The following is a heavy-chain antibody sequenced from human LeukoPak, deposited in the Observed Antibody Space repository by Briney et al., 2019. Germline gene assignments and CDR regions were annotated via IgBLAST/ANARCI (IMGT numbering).Heavy chain of an antibody. J-gene: IGHJ4*02. CDR1: GFIFSHAW. V-gene: IGHV3-15*01. CDR2: IRSGGAR. CDR3: AVDTPVIDAQIDY. Sequence: PGGSLRLSCTASGFIFSHAWMNGVRKAPGKGLQWLGRIRSGGAREYTAPAQGRFTISRDDSRNTVYLEMNNLDTDDTAVYFCAVDTPVIDAQIDYWGQGTLVTVSS. D-gene: IGHD3-16*02.